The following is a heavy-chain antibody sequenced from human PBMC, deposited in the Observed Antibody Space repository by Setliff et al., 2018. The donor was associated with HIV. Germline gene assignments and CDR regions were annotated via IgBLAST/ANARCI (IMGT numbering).Heavy chain of an antibody. CDR3: AGEFAY. CDR2: IYTSGST. Sequence: SETLSLTCTVSGDSITSRPYWTWVRQPAGKGLEWIGRIYTSGSTNYNPSLKSRVSMSIDTSYNQFSLNLNSVTAADTAVYYCAGEFAYWGQGALVTISS. V-gene: IGHV4-4*07. D-gene: IGHD3-10*01. J-gene: IGHJ4*02. CDR1: GDSITSRPY.